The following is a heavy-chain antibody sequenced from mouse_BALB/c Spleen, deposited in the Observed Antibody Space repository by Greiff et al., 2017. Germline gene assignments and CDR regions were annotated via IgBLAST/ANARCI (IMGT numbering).Heavy chain of an antibody. CDR2: IWAGGST. D-gene: IGHD2-14*01. CDR3: ARDNYRYGYAMDY. CDR1: GFSLTSYG. V-gene: IGHV2-9*02. J-gene: IGHJ4*01. Sequence: QVQLQQSGPGLVAPSQSLSITCTVSGFSLTSYGVHWVRQPPGKGLEWLGVIWAGGSTNYNSALMSRLSISKDNSKSQVFLKMNSLQTDDTAMYYCARDNYRYGYAMDYWGQGTSVTVSS.